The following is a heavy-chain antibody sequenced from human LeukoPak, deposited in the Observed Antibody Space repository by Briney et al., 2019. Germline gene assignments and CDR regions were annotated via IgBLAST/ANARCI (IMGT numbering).Heavy chain of an antibody. Sequence: GGSLRLSCAASGFTVSNNYMSWVRQAPGKGLEWVSAISGSGGSTYYADSVKGRFTISRDNSKNTLYLQMNSLRAEDTAVYYCAKGVGSSKWGDFFDYWGQGTLVTVSS. J-gene: IGHJ4*02. V-gene: IGHV3-23*01. D-gene: IGHD1-26*01. CDR2: ISGSGGST. CDR3: AKGVGSSKWGDFFDY. CDR1: GFTVSNNY.